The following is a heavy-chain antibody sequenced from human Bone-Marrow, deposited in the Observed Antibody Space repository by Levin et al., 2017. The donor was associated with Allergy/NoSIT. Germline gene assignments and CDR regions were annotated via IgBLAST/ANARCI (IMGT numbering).Heavy chain of an antibody. CDR2: INAGNGNT. D-gene: IGHD1-26*01. CDR1: GYTFTSYA. V-gene: IGHV1-3*01. CDR3: ARISATIVGVVFDY. Sequence: ASVKVSCKASGYTFTSYAMHWVRQAPGQRLEWMGWINAGNGNTKYSQKFQGRVTITRDTSASTAYMELSSLRSEDTAVYYCARISATIVGVVFDYWGQGTLVTVSS. J-gene: IGHJ4*02.